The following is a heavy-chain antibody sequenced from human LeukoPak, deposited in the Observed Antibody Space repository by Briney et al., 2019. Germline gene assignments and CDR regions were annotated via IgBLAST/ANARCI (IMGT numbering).Heavy chain of an antibody. V-gene: IGHV3-23*01. CDR1: RFTFSKYI. CDR2: IRAGGDVT. J-gene: IGHJ4*02. D-gene: IGHD3-16*01. CDR3: ANWGGTQTIGDIWYGPLDY. Sequence: GGSLRLSCVASRFTFSKYIMTWVRQGPGKAREWCASIRAGGDVTLYADYAKGRFRPSRDNSRNTVYLEMNSLRVDDTGVYFCANWGGTQTIGDIWYGPLDYWGQGTQVTVSS.